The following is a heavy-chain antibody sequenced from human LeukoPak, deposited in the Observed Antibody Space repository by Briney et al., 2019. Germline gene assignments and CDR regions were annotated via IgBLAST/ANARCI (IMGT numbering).Heavy chain of an antibody. CDR3: VKDPTYFDY. Sequence: GGSLRLSCAVSGFTFRAYRMSWVRQAPGKGLEWVSSISSGSNSIYYTDSVKGRFTISRDNAKDSLYPEMNSLRAEDTAIYYCVKDPTYFDYWGQGTLVTVSS. J-gene: IGHJ4*02. V-gene: IGHV3-21*01. CDR1: GFTFRAYR. CDR2: ISSGSNSI.